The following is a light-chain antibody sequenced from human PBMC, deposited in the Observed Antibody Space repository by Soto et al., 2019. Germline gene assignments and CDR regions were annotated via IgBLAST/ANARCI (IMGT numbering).Light chain of an antibody. Sequence: DIQMTQSPSTLSGSVGDRVTITCRASQTISSWLAWYQQKPGKAPKLLIYDASSLESGVPSRFSGSGSGTEFTLTISTLQPDDFATYDGQQYDSYPWTFGQGTKVDIK. V-gene: IGKV1-5*01. CDR2: DAS. CDR3: QQYDSYPWT. J-gene: IGKJ1*01. CDR1: QTISSW.